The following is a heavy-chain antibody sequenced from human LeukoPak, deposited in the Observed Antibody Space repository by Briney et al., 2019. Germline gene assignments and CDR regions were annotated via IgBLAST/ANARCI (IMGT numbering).Heavy chain of an antibody. D-gene: IGHD6-13*01. J-gene: IGHJ4*02. CDR3: ARASSSWYYFDY. CDR1: GFTFSNYG. CDR2: IRYDGSNK. V-gene: IGHV3-30*02. Sequence: GGSLRLSCAASGFTFSNYGMHWVRQAPGKGLEWVTFIRYDGSNKYYADSLKGRFTISRDNSKNTLYLQMNSLRAEDTAVYYCARASSSWYYFDYWGQGTLVTVSS.